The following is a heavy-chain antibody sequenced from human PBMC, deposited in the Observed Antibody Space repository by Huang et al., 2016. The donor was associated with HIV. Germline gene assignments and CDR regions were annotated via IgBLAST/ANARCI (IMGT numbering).Heavy chain of an antibody. Sequence: QVQLHQWGAGLLKPSETLSLTCAVYGGSFSGYYWSWIRQPPGKGLEWIGEITHSGSTNYNPCLKRRVPISEETSKNQFCLKLSSVTAADTAVYYCARAPHYGSGSYYYWGQGTLVTVSS. CDR3: ARAPHYGSGSYYY. CDR1: GGSFSGYY. V-gene: IGHV4-34*01. CDR2: ITHSGST. D-gene: IGHD3-10*01. J-gene: IGHJ4*02.